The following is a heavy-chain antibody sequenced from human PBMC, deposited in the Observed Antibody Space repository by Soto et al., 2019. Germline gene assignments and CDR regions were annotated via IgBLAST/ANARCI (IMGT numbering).Heavy chain of an antibody. CDR2: IYYSGST. CDR1: GGSISSGDYY. CDR3: ARDYSGYDSHWFDP. V-gene: IGHV4-30-4*01. D-gene: IGHD5-12*01. J-gene: IGHJ5*02. Sequence: SETLSLTCTVSGGSISSGDYYWSWIRQPPGKGLEWIGYIYYSGSTYYNPSLKSRVTISVDTSKNQFSLKLSSVTAADTAVYYCARDYSGYDSHWFDPWGQGTLVTVS.